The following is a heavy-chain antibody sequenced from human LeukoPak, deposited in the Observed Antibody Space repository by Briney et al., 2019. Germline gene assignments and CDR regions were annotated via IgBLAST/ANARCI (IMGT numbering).Heavy chain of an antibody. J-gene: IGHJ4*02. CDR1: GFTFSSYS. Sequence: GGSLRLSCAASGFTFSSYSMNWVRQAPGKGLEWVSSISSSSSYIYYADSVKGRFTISRDNAKNSPYLQMNSLRAEDTAVYYCARVIAVAGTPHFDYWGQGTLVTVSS. CDR2: ISSSSSYI. CDR3: ARVIAVAGTPHFDY. V-gene: IGHV3-21*01. D-gene: IGHD6-19*01.